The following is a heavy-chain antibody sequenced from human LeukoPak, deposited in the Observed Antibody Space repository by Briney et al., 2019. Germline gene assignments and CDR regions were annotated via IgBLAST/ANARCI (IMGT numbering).Heavy chain of an antibody. CDR2: INPSGGST. Sequence: GASVKVSCKASGYTFTSYYMHWVRQAPGQGLEWMGIINPSGGSTSYAQKFQGRVTMTRDMSTSTVYMELSSLRSEDTAVYYCASESEGIAAAGRVDYWGQGTLATVSS. CDR3: ASESEGIAAAGRVDY. CDR1: GYTFTSYY. V-gene: IGHV1-46*01. J-gene: IGHJ4*02. D-gene: IGHD6-13*01.